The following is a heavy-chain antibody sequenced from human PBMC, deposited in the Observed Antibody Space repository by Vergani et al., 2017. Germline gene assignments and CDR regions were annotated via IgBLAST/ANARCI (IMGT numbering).Heavy chain of an antibody. D-gene: IGHD2-21*01. CDR1: GFTFSTYA. CDR2: IYYDGSKK. CDR3: VREGSYCGSTTCRNPSYVYYYHMDV. J-gene: IGHJ6*03. Sequence: QVQLVESGGGVVQPGRSLRPSCTSSGFTFSTYAMHWVRQAPGKGLEWVAIIYYDGSKKYYAESVKGRFTISRDNSRNTLDLLMSSLRAEDTAIYYCVREGSYCGSTTCRNPSYVYYYHMDVWGEGTTVTVSS. V-gene: IGHV3-33*01.